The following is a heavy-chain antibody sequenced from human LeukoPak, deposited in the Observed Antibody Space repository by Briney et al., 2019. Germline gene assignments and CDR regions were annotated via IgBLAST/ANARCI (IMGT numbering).Heavy chain of an antibody. V-gene: IGHV4-34*01. Sequence: PSETLSLTCAVYGGSFSGYYWSWIRQPPGKGLEWIGEINHSGSTNYNPSLKSRVTISVDTSKNQFSLKLSSVTAADTAVYYCAPRPRSGGVYWFDPWGQGTLVTVSS. CDR1: GGSFSGYY. CDR3: APRPRSGGVYWFDP. J-gene: IGHJ5*02. CDR2: INHSGST. D-gene: IGHD2-15*01.